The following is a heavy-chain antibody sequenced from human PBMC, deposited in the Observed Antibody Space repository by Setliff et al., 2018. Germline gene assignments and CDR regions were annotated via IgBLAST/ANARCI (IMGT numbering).Heavy chain of an antibody. V-gene: IGHV1-69*13. J-gene: IGHJ4*02. CDR2: FIPVLRKA. CDR3: ARELRSPYWHIDF. Sequence: GASVKVSCKASGYIFSSYGVNWVRQAPGQGLEWMGRFIPVLRKANYAQRFQGRVTITADESTSTGYLELSRLRSEDTAIYYCARELRSPYWHIDFWGQGTLVTVSS. CDR1: GYIFSSYG. D-gene: IGHD2-15*01.